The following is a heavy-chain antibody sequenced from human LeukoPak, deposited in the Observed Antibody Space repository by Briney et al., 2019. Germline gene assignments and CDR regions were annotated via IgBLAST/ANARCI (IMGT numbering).Heavy chain of an antibody. CDR1: GFTFSSYA. J-gene: IGHJ4*02. CDR3: ATSIMITFGGVSGY. CDR2: ISGSGGST. Sequence: GGSLRLSCAASGFTFSSYAMSWVRQAPGKGLEWVSAISGSGGSTYYADSVKGRFTISRDNSKNTLYLQMNSLRAEDTAVYYCATSIMITFGGVSGYWGQGTLVTVSS. V-gene: IGHV3-23*01. D-gene: IGHD3-16*01.